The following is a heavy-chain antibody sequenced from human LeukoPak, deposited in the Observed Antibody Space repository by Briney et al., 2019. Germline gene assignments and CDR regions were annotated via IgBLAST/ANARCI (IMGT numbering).Heavy chain of an antibody. J-gene: IGHJ3*02. Sequence: GASVKVSCKASGGTFSSYAISWVRQAPGQGLEWMGGIIPIFGTANYAQKFQGRVTITADESTSAAYMELSSLRSEDTAVYYCARSRGVGGDAFDIWGQGTMVTVSS. V-gene: IGHV1-69*13. D-gene: IGHD2-8*02. CDR2: IIPIFGTA. CDR1: GGTFSSYA. CDR3: ARSRGVGGDAFDI.